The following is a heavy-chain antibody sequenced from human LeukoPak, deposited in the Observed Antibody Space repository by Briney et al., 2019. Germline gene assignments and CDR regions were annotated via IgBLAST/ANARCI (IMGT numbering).Heavy chain of an antibody. CDR3: ARAKPSDAFDI. V-gene: IGHV1-2*02. J-gene: IGHJ3*02. Sequence: GASVKVSCKASGYTFTGDYMHWVRQAPGQGLEWMEWMSLNTGGTSYGQTFQGRVTMTRDTSISTAYMELSRLTSDDTAMYYCARAKPSDAFDIWGQGTMVTVSS. CDR1: GYTFTGDY. CDR2: MSLNTGGT.